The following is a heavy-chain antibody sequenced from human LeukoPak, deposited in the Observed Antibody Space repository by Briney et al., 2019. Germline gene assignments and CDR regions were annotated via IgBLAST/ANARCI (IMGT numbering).Heavy chain of an antibody. CDR2: INPNSGGT. Sequence: ASVKVSCKASGYTFTGYYMHWVRQAPGQGLEWMGWINPNSGGTNYAQKFQGRVTMTRDTSISTAYMELSRLRSDDTAVYYCARSRSLRASFDYWGQGTLVTVSS. D-gene: IGHD5/OR15-5a*01. V-gene: IGHV1-2*02. J-gene: IGHJ4*02. CDR3: ARSRSLRASFDY. CDR1: GYTFTGYY.